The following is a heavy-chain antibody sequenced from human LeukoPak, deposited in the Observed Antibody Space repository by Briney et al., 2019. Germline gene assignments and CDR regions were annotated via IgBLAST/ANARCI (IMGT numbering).Heavy chain of an antibody. CDR3: AREGQYSSGWYRADRFDY. Sequence: SVKVSCKASGGTFSNYAINWVRQAPGQGLEWMGGIIPIFGTANYAQKFQGRVTITADESTSAAYMELSSLRSDDTAVYYCAREGQYSSGWYRADRFDYWGQGTLVTVSS. CDR2: IIPIFGTA. J-gene: IGHJ4*02. CDR1: GGTFSNYA. V-gene: IGHV1-69*01. D-gene: IGHD6-19*01.